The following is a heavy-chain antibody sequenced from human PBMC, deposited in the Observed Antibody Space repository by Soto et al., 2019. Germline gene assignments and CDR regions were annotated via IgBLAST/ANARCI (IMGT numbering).Heavy chain of an antibody. V-gene: IGHV4-39*01. CDR1: GGSISSSSYY. CDR3: ARRIYAYYDILTGYLSWFDP. Sequence: PSETLSLTCTVSGGSISSSSYYWGWIRQPPGKGLEWIGSIYYSGSTYYNPSLKSRVTISVDTSKNQFSLKLSSVTAADTAVYYCARRIYAYYDILTGYLSWFDPWGQGTLVTVSS. D-gene: IGHD3-9*01. J-gene: IGHJ5*02. CDR2: IYYSGST.